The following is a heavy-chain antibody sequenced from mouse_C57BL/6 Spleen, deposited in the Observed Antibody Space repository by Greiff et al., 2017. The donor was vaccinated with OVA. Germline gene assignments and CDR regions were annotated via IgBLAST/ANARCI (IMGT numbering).Heavy chain of an antibody. CDR1: GFTFTSYC. CDR2: INPSGGST. CDR3: ARKGLRDWYYDV. D-gene: IGHD3-2*02. J-gene: IGHJ1*03. V-gene: IGHV1-7*01. Sequence: VQLQQSGAELAKPGASVTLSCKASGFTFTSYCMHWVKQRPGQGLEWIGYINPSGGSTKYNQTFKDKATLTADKSSRTAYMQLSSMTYKDSAVDYCARKGLRDWYYDVWGTGATVTVST.